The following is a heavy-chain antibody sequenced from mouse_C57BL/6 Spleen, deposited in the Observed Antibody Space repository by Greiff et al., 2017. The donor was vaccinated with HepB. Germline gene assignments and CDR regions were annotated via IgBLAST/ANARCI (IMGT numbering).Heavy chain of an antibody. D-gene: IGHD2-2*01. J-gene: IGHJ2*01. Sequence: VQLQQPGAELVRPGTSVKLSCKASGYTFTSYWMHWVKQRPGQGLEWIGVIDPSDSYTNYNQKFKGKATLTVDTSSSTAYMQLSSQTSEDSAVYYCARLKGYDGVDYWGQGTTLTVSS. V-gene: IGHV1-59*01. CDR3: ARLKGYDGVDY. CDR2: IDPSDSYT. CDR1: GYTFTSYW.